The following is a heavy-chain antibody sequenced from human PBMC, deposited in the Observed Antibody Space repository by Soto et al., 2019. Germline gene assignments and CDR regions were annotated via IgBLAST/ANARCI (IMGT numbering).Heavy chain of an antibody. D-gene: IGHD5-12*01. V-gene: IGHV1-69*12. J-gene: IGHJ6*02. CDR1: GGTFSSYA. CDR2: IIPIFGTA. CDR3: ANGRDGYNKYYYYSMDV. Sequence: QVQLVQSGAEVKKPGSSVKVSCKASGGTFSSYAISWVRQAPGQGLEWMGGIIPIFGTANYAQKFQGRVTITADESTSTAYMELSSLRSDDTAVYYCANGRDGYNKYYYYSMDVWGQGTTVTVSS.